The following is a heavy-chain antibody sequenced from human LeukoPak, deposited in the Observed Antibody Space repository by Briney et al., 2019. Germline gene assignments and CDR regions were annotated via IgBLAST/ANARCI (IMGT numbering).Heavy chain of an antibody. CDR2: INSDGSST. CDR3: XXXXXXXXTGYYTRDYFDY. J-gene: IGHJ4*02. CDR1: GFTFSSYW. D-gene: IGHD3-9*01. V-gene: IGHV3-74*01. Sequence: TGGSLRLSCAASGFTFSSYWMHWVRQAPGKGLVWVSRINSDGSSTSYADSVKGRFTISRDNAKNTLYLQMNSLRAEDTAVYYXXXXXXXXXTGYYTRDYFDYWGQGTLVTVSS.